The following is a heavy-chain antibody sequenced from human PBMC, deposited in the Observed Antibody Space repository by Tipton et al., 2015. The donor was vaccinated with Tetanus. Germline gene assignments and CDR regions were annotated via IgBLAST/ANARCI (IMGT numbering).Heavy chain of an antibody. J-gene: IGHJ4*02. D-gene: IGHD6-13*01. CDR1: GGSFSGYY. CDR2: IYYSGST. V-gene: IGHV4-59*01. CDR3: ARGGIAAAGGGLDY. Sequence: TLSLTCAVYGGSFSGYYCTWIRQSPGKGLEWIGYIYYSGSTNYNPSLKSRVTISVDTSKNQFSLKLGSVTAADTAVYYCARGGIAAAGGGLDYWGQGTLVTVSS.